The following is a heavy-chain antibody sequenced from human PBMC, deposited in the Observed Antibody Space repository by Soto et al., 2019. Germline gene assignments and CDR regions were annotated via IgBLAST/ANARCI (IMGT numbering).Heavy chain of an antibody. J-gene: IGHJ4*02. D-gene: IGHD2-2*01. V-gene: IGHV3-33*01. CDR1: GFTFSSYG. CDR3: ARALRGDIVVVPASPTYYFDY. Sequence: GGSLRLSCAASGFTFSSYGMHWVHQAPGKGLEWVAVIWYDGSNKYYADSVKGRFTISRDNSKNTLYLQMNSLRAEDTAVYYCARALRGDIVVVPASPTYYFDYWGQGTLVTVSS. CDR2: IWYDGSNK.